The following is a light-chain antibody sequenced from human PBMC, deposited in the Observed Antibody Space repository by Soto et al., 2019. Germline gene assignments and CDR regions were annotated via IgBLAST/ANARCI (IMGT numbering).Light chain of an antibody. J-gene: IGLJ1*01. CDR1: NIDSRT. V-gene: IGLV3-21*02. CDR3: QVWDNVDDHIYV. CDR2: DNS. Sequence: SYELAQPPSVSVAPGQTATISCGDNNIDSRTVHWYQQKPGQAPLLVVYDNSFRPSGIPNRFSGSNSGNTATLTISRVEAGDEADYYCQVWDNVDDHIYVFGTGTKVTVL.